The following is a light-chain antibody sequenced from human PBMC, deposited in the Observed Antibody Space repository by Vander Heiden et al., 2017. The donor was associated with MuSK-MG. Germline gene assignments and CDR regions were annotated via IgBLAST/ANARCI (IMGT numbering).Light chain of an antibody. J-gene: IGKJ2*01. CDR2: ASS. Sequence: DIQMTQSPSSLSASVGDRVTITCRASQSISSYLNWYQQKPGKAPKLLIYASSSFQRGVPSRFSGRGPGTDFTLTISRLQPEDFATYYCQQSDSTPHTFGQGTKLEIK. CDR1: QSISSY. V-gene: IGKV1-39*01. CDR3: QQSDSTPHT.